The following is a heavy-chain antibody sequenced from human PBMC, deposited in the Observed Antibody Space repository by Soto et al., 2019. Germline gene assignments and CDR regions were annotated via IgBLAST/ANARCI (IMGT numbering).Heavy chain of an antibody. V-gene: IGHV1-2*04. CDR2: INPNSGGT. CDR3: AREFKGLPAAMPRTALAAGTTSFDP. D-gene: IGHD2-2*01. CDR1: GYTFTGYY. J-gene: IGHJ5*02. Sequence: ASVKVSCQASGYTFTGYYMHWVRQAPGQGLEWMGWINPNSGGTNYAQKFQGWVTMTRDTSISTAYMELSRLRSDDTAVYYCAREFKGLPAAMPRTALAAGTTSFDPWGQGTLVTVSS.